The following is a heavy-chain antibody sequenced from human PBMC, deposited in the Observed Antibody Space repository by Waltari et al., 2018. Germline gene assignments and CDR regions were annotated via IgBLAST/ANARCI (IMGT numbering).Heavy chain of an antibody. D-gene: IGHD3-3*01. V-gene: IGHV1-8*01. CDR1: GYTFTSYD. J-gene: IGHJ6*02. CDR2: MNPNSGNT. Sequence: QVQLVQSGAEVKKPGASVTVSCKASGYTFTSYDINWVRQATGQGLEWMGWMNPNSGNTGYAQKFQGRVTMTRNTSISTAYMELSSLRSEDTAVYYCATYYDFWSGYFGGGMDVWGQGTTVTVSS. CDR3: ATYYDFWSGYFGGGMDV.